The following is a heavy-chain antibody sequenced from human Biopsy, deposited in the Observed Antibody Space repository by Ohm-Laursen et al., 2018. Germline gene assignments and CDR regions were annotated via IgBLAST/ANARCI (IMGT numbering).Heavy chain of an antibody. CDR2: IYFTGRT. Sequence: SDTLSLTCIVSGGPIYSYYWSWIRQPPGKALEWIGYIYFTGRTSYNPSLKSRVTMSVNTSKKQFSLRLSSVTAADTAVYYCASAGYNPDWNFDLWGRGTRVTVSS. CDR1: GGPIYSYY. V-gene: IGHV4-59*07. CDR3: ASAGYNPDWNFDL. J-gene: IGHJ2*01. D-gene: IGHD5-24*01.